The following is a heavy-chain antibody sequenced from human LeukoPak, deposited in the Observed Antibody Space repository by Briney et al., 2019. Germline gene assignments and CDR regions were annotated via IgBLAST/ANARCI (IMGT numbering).Heavy chain of an antibody. V-gene: IGHV3-23*01. CDR2: VSGSAGTT. J-gene: IGHJ4*02. CDR3: ARNFALDY. Sequence: GGSLRLSCAASGFTFSSYAMSWVRQARGKGLEWVSAVSGSAGTTYYADSVKGRFTISRDNSKNTLYLQMNSLRAEDTVVYYCARNFALDYWGQGALVTVSS. CDR1: GFTFSSYA.